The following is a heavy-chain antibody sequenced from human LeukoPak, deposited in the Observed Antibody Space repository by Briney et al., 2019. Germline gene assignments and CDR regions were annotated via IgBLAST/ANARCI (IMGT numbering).Heavy chain of an antibody. CDR2: IYYSGST. Sequence: PSETLSLTRTVSGGSISSSSYYWGWIRQPPGKGLEWIGSIYYSGSTYYNPSLKSRVTISVDMSKNQFSLKLSSVTAADTAVYYCARHKWELRTDWLNSWGQGTLVTVSS. J-gene: IGHJ5*01. D-gene: IGHD1-26*01. CDR1: GGSISSSSYY. CDR3: ARHKWELRTDWLNS. V-gene: IGHV4-39*01.